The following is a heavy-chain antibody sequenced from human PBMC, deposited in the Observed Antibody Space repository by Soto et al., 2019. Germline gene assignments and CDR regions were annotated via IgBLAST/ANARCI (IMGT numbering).Heavy chain of an antibody. J-gene: IGHJ4*02. D-gene: IGHD3-22*01. CDR1: EITFSSYA. CDR3: AKGQTYYYDRSGFHPIDY. V-gene: IGHV3-23*01. CDR2: ISGSGEST. Sequence: GGSLRLSCAASEITFSSYAMSWVRQAPGKGLEWVSAISGSGESTYYADSVKGRFTISRDNSKNTLYLQMNSLRAEDTAVYYCAKGQTYYYDRSGFHPIDYWGQGTLVTVSS.